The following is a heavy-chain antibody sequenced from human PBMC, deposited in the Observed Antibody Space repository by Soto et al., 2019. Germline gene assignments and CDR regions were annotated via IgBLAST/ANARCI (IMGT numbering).Heavy chain of an antibody. Sequence: GGSLRLSCAASGFTFSAYIMNWVRQAPGKGLEWVSSISSSSSYIYYADSVKGRFTISRDNAKNSLYLQMNSLRAEDTAVYYCARRPRYCSSTNCYDGNYWGQGTLVTVSS. CDR1: GFTFSAYI. CDR2: ISSSSSYI. V-gene: IGHV3-21*01. D-gene: IGHD2-2*01. J-gene: IGHJ4*02. CDR3: ARRPRYCSSTNCYDGNY.